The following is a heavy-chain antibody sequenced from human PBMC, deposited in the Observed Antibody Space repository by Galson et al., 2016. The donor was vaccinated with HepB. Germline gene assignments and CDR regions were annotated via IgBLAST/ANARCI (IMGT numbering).Heavy chain of an antibody. CDR2: INRNGNT. CDR3: ARGNGDTIFGPREGPNDF. D-gene: IGHD3-3*01. V-gene: IGHV4-34*01. J-gene: IGHJ4*02. Sequence: SETLSLTCAVYGESFRDYYWTWIRQPPGKGLEWIGEINRNGNTNYNPSLKSRVTISVDKSKKQFSLKKTSVTAADTAVYYCARGNGDTIFGPREGPNDFWGQGTPVTVSS. CDR1: GESFRDYY.